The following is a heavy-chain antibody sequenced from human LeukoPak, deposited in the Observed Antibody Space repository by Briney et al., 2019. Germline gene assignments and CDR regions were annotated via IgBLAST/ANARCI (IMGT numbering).Heavy chain of an antibody. Sequence: TGGSLRHSCAASGFTFSSYGMHWVRQAPGKGLEWVAVISYDGSNKYYAGSVKGRFTISRGNSKNTLYLQMNSLRAEDTAVYYCAKGVATMRYFDYWGQGTLVTVSS. J-gene: IGHJ4*02. CDR1: GFTFSSYG. CDR3: AKGVATMRYFDY. D-gene: IGHD5-12*01. V-gene: IGHV3-30*18. CDR2: ISYDGSNK.